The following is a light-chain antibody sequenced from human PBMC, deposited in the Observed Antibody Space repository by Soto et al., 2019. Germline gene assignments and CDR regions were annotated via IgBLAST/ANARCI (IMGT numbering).Light chain of an antibody. Sequence: DILMTQSPATLSLSPGGRATLSCRASQRVSSNLAWYQQEPGQAPRLLIQRASTRATGIPARFSGSGSGTEFTLTISSLQSEDFAVYFCQQYNNWPGTFGQGTKVDIK. CDR1: QRVSSN. CDR3: QQYNNWPGT. V-gene: IGKV3-15*01. CDR2: RAS. J-gene: IGKJ1*01.